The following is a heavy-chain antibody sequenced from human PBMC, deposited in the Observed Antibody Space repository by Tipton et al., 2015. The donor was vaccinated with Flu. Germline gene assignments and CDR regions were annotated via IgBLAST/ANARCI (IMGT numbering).Heavy chain of an antibody. CDR2: IYHSENT. CDR1: GFSISSPYY. V-gene: IGHV4-38-2*02. CDR3: VRQESGTTGGDY. D-gene: IGHD1-26*01. J-gene: IGHJ4*02. Sequence: GLVKPSETLSLTCTVSGFSISSPYYWGWIRQPPGKRLEWIGSIYHSENTYYNPSLQSRVTISIEVSRDQFSLNLRSVTAADTAVYYCVRQESGTTGGDYWGQGTLVTVSA.